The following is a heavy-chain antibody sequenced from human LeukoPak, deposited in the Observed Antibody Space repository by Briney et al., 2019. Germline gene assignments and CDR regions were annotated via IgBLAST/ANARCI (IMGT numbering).Heavy chain of an antibody. J-gene: IGHJ4*02. CDR3: AKDMYSSGWYYFDY. CDR2: ISWNSGSI. V-gene: IGHV3-9*03. CDR1: GFTFDDYA. D-gene: IGHD6-19*01. Sequence: GGSLRLPCAASGFTFDDYAMYWVRQAPGKGLEWVSGISWNSGSIGYADSVKGRFTISRDNAKNSLYLQMNSLRAEDMALYYCAKDMYSSGWYYFDYWGQGTLVTVSS.